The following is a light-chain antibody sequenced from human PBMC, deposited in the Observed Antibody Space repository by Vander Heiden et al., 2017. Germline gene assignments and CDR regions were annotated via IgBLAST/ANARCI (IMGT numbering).Light chain of an antibody. CDR3: QQSFSVPYT. V-gene: IGKV1-39*01. J-gene: IGKJ2*01. CDR2: TAS. Sequence: DIQMTQSPSSLPASVGDGVTITCRASQRISTYLNWYQQKTGEAPNLRIETASSLQTGVPSRFRGSGSGTDFTLTISSLQPEDFATYYCQQSFSVPYTFGQGTRL. CDR1: QRISTY.